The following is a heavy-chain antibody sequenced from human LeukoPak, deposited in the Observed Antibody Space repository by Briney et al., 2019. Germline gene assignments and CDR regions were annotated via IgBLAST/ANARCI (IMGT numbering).Heavy chain of an antibody. D-gene: IGHD1-1*01. J-gene: IGHJ3*02. V-gene: IGHV1-3*01. Sequence: GATVKLSCKASGDSSRTNTIVWVRQAPGQRLEWMGWICAGSGNTKYSQKFQDRVTITRDTAASTVYMELSSLRSGDTAVYFCARERDDDPFDIWGQGTLVTVSS. CDR2: ICAGSGNT. CDR1: GDSSRTNT. CDR3: ARERDDDPFDI.